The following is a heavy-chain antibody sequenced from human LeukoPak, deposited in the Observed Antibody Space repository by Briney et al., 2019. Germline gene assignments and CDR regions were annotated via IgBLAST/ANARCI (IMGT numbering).Heavy chain of an antibody. CDR3: AKDADCSGGGCYSGWFDP. CDR2: IWYDGSNK. V-gene: IGHV3-33*06. Sequence: GGSLRLSCAASGFTFSSYGMHWVRQVPGKGLEWVAVIWYDGSNKYYADSVKGRFTISRDNSKNTLYLQMNSLRAEDTAVYYCAKDADCSGGGCYSGWFDPWGQGTLVTVSS. D-gene: IGHD2-15*01. CDR1: GFTFSSYG. J-gene: IGHJ5*02.